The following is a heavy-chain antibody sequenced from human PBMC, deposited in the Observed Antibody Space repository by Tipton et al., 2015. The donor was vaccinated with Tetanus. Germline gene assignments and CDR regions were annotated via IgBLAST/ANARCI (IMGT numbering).Heavy chain of an antibody. CDR1: GSTFSSYG. Sequence: SLRLSCAASGSTFSSYGMHWVRQAPGKGLEWVAVIWYDGSNKYYADSVKGRFTISRDNSKNTLYLQMNSLRAEDTAVYYCARVSIAARGTHFDYWGQGTLVTVSS. CDR2: IWYDGSNK. CDR3: ARVSIAARGTHFDY. V-gene: IGHV3-33*01. D-gene: IGHD6-6*01. J-gene: IGHJ4*02.